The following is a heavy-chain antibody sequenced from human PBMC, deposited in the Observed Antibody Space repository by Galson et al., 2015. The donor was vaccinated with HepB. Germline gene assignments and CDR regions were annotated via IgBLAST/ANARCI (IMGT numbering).Heavy chain of an antibody. CDR2: TYYRSTWRN. CDR1: GDSVSSNSAA. CDR3: ARTRGHFDL. J-gene: IGHJ2*01. V-gene: IGHV6-1*01. Sequence: CAISGDSVSSNSAAWNWIRQSPSRGLEWLGRTYYRSTWRNNYAVSVKSRISITPDTSKNQFSLHLNSVTPEDTAVYYCARTRGHFDLWGRGTLSLSPQ.